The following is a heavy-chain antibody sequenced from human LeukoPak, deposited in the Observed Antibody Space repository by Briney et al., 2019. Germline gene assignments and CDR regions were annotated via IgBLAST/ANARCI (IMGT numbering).Heavy chain of an antibody. Sequence: GGSLRLSCAASGFTVSSNYMSWVRQAPGKGLEWVSVIYSGGSTYYADSVKGRFTISRDNSKNTLYLQMNSLRAEGTAVYYCARDTDYGGHDAFDIWGQGTMVTVSS. V-gene: IGHV3-53*01. CDR3: ARDTDYGGHDAFDI. CDR1: GFTVSSNY. J-gene: IGHJ3*02. D-gene: IGHD4-23*01. CDR2: IYSGGST.